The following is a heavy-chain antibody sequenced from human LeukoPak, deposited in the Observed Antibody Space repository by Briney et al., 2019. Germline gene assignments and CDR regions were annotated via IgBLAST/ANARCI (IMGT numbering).Heavy chain of an antibody. V-gene: IGHV3-30*18. CDR2: ISYDGSNK. D-gene: IGHD6-19*01. CDR3: AKGYGISSGCDY. CDR1: GFTFSSYA. Sequence: PGGSLRLSCAASGFTFSSYAMSWVRQAPGKGLEWVAVISYDGSNKYYADSVKGRFTISRDNSKNTLYLQMNSLRAEDTAVYYCAKGYGISSGCDYWGQGTLVTVSS. J-gene: IGHJ4*02.